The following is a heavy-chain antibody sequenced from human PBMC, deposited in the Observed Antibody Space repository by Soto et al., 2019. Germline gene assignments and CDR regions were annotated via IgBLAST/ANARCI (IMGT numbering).Heavy chain of an antibody. CDR3: ARVSCSGGSCYLYYFDY. CDR2: IYYSGST. Sequence: SETLSLTCSVSGGSISSGGYYWSWIRQHPGKGLEWIGYIYYSGSTYYNPSLKSRVTISVDTSKNQFSPKLSSVTAADTAVYYCARVSCSGGSCYLYYFDYWGQGPLVTVSS. CDR1: GGSISSGGYY. V-gene: IGHV4-31*03. D-gene: IGHD2-15*01. J-gene: IGHJ4*02.